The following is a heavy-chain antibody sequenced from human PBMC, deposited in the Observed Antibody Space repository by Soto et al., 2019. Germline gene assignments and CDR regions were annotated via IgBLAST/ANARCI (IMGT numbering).Heavy chain of an antibody. CDR3: ARDPYYYDSSGYYSYFDY. CDR2: ISYDGSNK. V-gene: IGHV3-30-3*01. D-gene: IGHD3-22*01. CDR1: GFTFSSYA. J-gene: IGHJ4*02. Sequence: QVQLVESGGGVVQPGRSLRLSCAASGFTFSSYAMHWVRQAPGKGLEWVAVISYDGSNKYYADSVKGRFTISRDNSKKTLYLQRNSLRAEDTAVYYCARDPYYYDSSGYYSYFDYWGQGTLVTVSS.